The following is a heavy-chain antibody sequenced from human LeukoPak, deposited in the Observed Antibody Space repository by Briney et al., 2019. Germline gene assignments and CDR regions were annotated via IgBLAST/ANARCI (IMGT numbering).Heavy chain of an antibody. Sequence: ASVKVSCKASGYTFTSYYMHWVRQAPGQGLEWMGIINPSGGSTSYAQKFQGRVTMTRDMSTSTVYMELSSLRSEDTAVYYCARVRSVGSGWYDDYYYYMDVWGKGTTVTVSS. D-gene: IGHD6-19*01. CDR1: GYTFTSYY. V-gene: IGHV1-46*01. CDR3: ARVRSVGSGWYDDYYYYMDV. CDR2: INPSGGST. J-gene: IGHJ6*03.